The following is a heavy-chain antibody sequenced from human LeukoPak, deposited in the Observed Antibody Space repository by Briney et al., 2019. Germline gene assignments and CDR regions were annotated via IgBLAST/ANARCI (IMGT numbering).Heavy chain of an antibody. D-gene: IGHD2-15*01. CDR3: AKALGDIVVESWFDP. CDR2: ISGSGGST. J-gene: IGHJ5*02. V-gene: IGHV3-23*01. CDR1: GFTFSSYA. Sequence: GGSLRLSCAASGFTFSSYAMSWVRQAPGKGLEWVSAISGSGGSTYYADSVKGRFTISRDNSKNTLYLQMNSLRAEDTAVYYCAKALGDIVVESWFDPWGQGTLVTVSS.